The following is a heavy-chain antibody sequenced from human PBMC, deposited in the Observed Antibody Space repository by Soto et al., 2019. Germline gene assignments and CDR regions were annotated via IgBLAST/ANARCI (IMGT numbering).Heavy chain of an antibody. J-gene: IGHJ6*02. V-gene: IGHV3-30-3*01. D-gene: IGHD2-2*01. CDR2: ISYDGSNK. CDR1: GFTFSSYA. Sequence: GGSLRLSCAASGFTFSSYAMHWVLQAPGKGLEWVAVISYDGSNKYYADSVKGRFTISRDNSKNTLYLQMNSLRAEDTAVYYCARDRCSSTSCYLVGMDVWGQGTTVTVSS. CDR3: ARDRCSSTSCYLVGMDV.